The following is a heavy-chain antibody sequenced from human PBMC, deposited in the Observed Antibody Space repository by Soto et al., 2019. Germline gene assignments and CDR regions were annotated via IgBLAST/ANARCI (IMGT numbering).Heavy chain of an antibody. CDR2: IYYSGST. D-gene: IGHD5-18*01. Sequence: QVQLQESGPGLVKPSQTLSLTCTVSGGSISSGGYYWSWIRQHPGKGLEWIGYIYYSGSTYYNPSLKSRVTLSVDSSKNQFSLKLSSVTAADTAVYYCATTRAQLWSLTPVYWGQGTLVTVSS. J-gene: IGHJ4*02. CDR1: GGSISSGGYY. V-gene: IGHV4-31*03. CDR3: ATTRAQLWSLTPVY.